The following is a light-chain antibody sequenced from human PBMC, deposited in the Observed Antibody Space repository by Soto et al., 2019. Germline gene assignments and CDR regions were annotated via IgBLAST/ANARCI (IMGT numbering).Light chain of an antibody. CDR3: QQYNSYSWT. V-gene: IGKV1-9*01. CDR1: QGISSY. CDR2: AAS. J-gene: IGKJ1*01. Sequence: IQLTQSPPSLSASVGDRVTITCRASQGISSYLAWYQQKPGKAPKLLIYAASTLQSGVPSRFSGSGSGTDFTLTISSLQPDDFATYYCQQYNSYSWTFGQGTKVDIK.